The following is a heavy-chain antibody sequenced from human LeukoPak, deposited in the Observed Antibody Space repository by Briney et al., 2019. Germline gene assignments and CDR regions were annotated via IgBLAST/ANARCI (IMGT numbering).Heavy chain of an antibody. CDR3: ARDSSSYDYYYYYMDV. J-gene: IGHJ6*03. D-gene: IGHD6-6*01. CDR1: GGSISSYY. CDR2: IYYSGST. Sequence: SETLSLTCTVSGGSISSYYWSWIRQPPGKGLEWIGYIYYSGSTNYNPSLKSRVTMSVDTSKNQFSLKLSSVTAADTAVYYCARDSSSYDYYYYYMDVWGKGTTVTVSS. V-gene: IGHV4-59*01.